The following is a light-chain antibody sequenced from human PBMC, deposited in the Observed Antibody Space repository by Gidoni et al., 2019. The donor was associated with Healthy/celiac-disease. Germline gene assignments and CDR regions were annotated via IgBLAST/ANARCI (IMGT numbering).Light chain of an antibody. Sequence: AIQLTQSPSSLSASVGDRVTITCRASQGISSALAWYQQKPGKAPKLLIYDASSLESGVPSRFSGSGSGTDFTLTISSLQPEDFATYYCQQVKSYPPITFGQGTRLEIK. CDR2: DAS. J-gene: IGKJ5*01. V-gene: IGKV1-13*02. CDR3: QQVKSYPPIT. CDR1: QGISSA.